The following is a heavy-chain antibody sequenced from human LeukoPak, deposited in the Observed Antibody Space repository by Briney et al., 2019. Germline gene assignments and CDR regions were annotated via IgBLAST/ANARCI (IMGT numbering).Heavy chain of an antibody. CDR1: GGSFSGYY. V-gene: IGHV4-59*08. CDR3: ARAFRGYAFDI. D-gene: IGHD2/OR15-2a*01. CDR2: IYYSGST. J-gene: IGHJ3*02. Sequence: SETLSLTCAVYGGSFSGYYCSWIRQPPGKGLEWIGYIYYSGSTNYNPSLKTRVTISVDTSKNQFSLKLSSVTAADTAVYYCARAFRGYAFDIWGQGTMVTVSS.